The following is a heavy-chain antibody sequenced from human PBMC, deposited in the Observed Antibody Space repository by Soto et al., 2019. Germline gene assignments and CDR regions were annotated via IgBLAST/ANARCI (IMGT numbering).Heavy chain of an antibody. CDR2: IYYSGST. CDR1: GGSVSSGSYY. J-gene: IGHJ4*02. CDR3: ARAQWLGSVHFDY. V-gene: IGHV4-61*01. D-gene: IGHD6-19*01. Sequence: QVQLQESGPGLVKPSETLSLTCTVSGGSVSSGSYYWSWIRQPPGKGLEWIGYIYYSGSTNYNPSLKSRVTISVDTSKNQFSLKLSSVTAADTAVYYCARAQWLGSVHFDYWGQGTLVTVSS.